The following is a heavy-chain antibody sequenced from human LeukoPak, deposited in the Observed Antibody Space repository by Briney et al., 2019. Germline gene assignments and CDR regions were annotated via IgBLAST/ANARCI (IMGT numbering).Heavy chain of an antibody. CDR3: ARGGGCGYSSSSCLPNWFDP. D-gene: IGHD6-6*01. J-gene: IGHJ5*02. Sequence: ASVKASCKASGYTFTSYDINWVRQATGQGLEWMGWMNPNSGNTGYAQKFQGRVTMTRNTSISTAYMELSSLRSEDTAVYYCARGGGCGYSSSSCLPNWFDPWGQGTLVTVSS. CDR1: GYTFTSYD. V-gene: IGHV1-8*01. CDR2: MNPNSGNT.